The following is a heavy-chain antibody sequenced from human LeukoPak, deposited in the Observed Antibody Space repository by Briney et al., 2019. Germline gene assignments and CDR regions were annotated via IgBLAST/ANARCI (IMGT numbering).Heavy chain of an antibody. Sequence: GGSLRLSCAASGFTFSSYAMHWVRQAPGKGLEWVAVISYDGSNKYYADSVKGRFTISRDNSKNTLYLQMNGLRAEDTAVYYCARAHELLWFGELNPTPYYYFDYWGQGTLVTVSS. J-gene: IGHJ4*02. V-gene: IGHV3-30-3*01. CDR2: ISYDGSNK. D-gene: IGHD3-10*01. CDR1: GFTFSSYA. CDR3: ARAHELLWFGELNPTPYYYFDY.